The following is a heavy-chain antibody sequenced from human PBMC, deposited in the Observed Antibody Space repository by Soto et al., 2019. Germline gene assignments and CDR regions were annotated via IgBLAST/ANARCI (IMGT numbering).Heavy chain of an antibody. J-gene: IGHJ3*02. CDR1: GGSISSGGYY. Sequence: HVQLQESGPGLVKPSQTLSLTCTVSGGSISSGGYYWSWIRQHPGKGLEWIGYIYYSGSTYYNPSLKSRVTISVDTSKNQFSLKLSSVTAADTAVYYCARVPPMNYPDYGPDAFDIWGQGTMVTVSS. CDR3: ARVPPMNYPDYGPDAFDI. V-gene: IGHV4-31*03. CDR2: IYYSGST. D-gene: IGHD4-17*01.